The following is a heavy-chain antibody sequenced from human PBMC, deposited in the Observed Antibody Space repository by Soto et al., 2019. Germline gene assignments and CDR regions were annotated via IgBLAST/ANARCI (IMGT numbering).Heavy chain of an antibody. Sequence: GGSLRLSCAASGFRFDRYPMSWVRQAPGKGLEWVSSICGKRGHKYYADSVKGRFTISRENSKNTLFLQMNSLTAEDTAVYYCAKDPSISCSTNGVSPKDGMDVWGQGTTVTVSS. D-gene: IGHD2-8*01. J-gene: IGHJ6*02. V-gene: IGHV3-23*01. CDR1: GFRFDRYP. CDR2: ICGKRGHK. CDR3: AKDPSISCSTNGVSPKDGMDV.